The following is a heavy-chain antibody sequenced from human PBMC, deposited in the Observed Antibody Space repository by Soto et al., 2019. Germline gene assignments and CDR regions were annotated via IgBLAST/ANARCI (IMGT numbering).Heavy chain of an antibody. CDR3: ASPRDYCVTTSNCFIAFDI. D-gene: IGHD4-17*01. CDR2: ISHSGSHI. CDR1: GFSFGDYI. Sequence: AQLVESGGSLVKPGGSLRLSCAASGFSFGDYIMNWVRQAPGRGLEWVASISHSGSHIFYADSVKGRFTISRDNSRDSLYLQMNSLRVDDTAIYYCASPRDYCVTTSNCFIAFDIWGQGTRVTVSS. V-gene: IGHV3-21*01. J-gene: IGHJ3*02.